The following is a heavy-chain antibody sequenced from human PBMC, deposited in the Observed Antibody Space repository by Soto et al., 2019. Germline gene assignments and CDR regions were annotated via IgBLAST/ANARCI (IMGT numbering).Heavy chain of an antibody. J-gene: IGHJ4*02. CDR3: ARVGDSYGTFDS. CDR1: GGTFSSYA. CDR2: IIPIFGTA. V-gene: IGHV1-69*06. D-gene: IGHD5-18*01. Sequence: SVKVSCKASGGTFSSYAISWVRQAPGQGLEWMGGIIPIFGTANYAQKFQGRVTITADKSTSTAYMELSSLRSEDTAVYYCARVGDSYGTFDSWRRGTLVTVSS.